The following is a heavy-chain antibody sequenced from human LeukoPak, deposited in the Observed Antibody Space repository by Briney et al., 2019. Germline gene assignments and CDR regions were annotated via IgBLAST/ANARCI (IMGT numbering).Heavy chain of an antibody. J-gene: IGHJ3*02. CDR2: IYYSGST. CDR3: ARGWPGYYAARAFDI. CDR1: GGSISSYY. Sequence: SETLSLTCTVSGGSISSYYWSWIRQPPGKGLEWIGYIYYSGSTNYNPSLKSRVTISVDMSKNQFSLKLSSVTAADTAVYYCARGWPGYYAARAFDIWGQGTMVTVSS. D-gene: IGHD3/OR15-3a*01. V-gene: IGHV4-59*01.